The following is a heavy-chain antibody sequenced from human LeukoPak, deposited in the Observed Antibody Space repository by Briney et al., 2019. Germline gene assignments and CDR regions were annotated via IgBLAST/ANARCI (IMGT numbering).Heavy chain of an antibody. CDR3: TALTVTTGTDY. J-gene: IGHJ4*02. CDR1: GFTFSNAW. D-gene: IGHD4-11*01. Sequence: GGSLRLSCAASGFTFSNAWMSWVRQAPGKGLEWVGRIKSKTDGGTTDYAAPVKGRFTNSRDDSKNTLYLQMNSLKTEDTAVYYCTALTVTTGTDYWGQGTLVTVSS. V-gene: IGHV3-15*01. CDR2: IKSKTDGGTT.